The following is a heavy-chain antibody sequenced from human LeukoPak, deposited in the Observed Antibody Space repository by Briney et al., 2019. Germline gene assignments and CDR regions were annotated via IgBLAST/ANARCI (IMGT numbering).Heavy chain of an antibody. J-gene: IGHJ3*02. CDR2: IYWNDDK. Sequence: SGPTLVNPTQTLPLTCPFSGFSLSTSGVGVGWIRQPPGKALEWLALIYWNDDKRYSPSLKSRLTITTDTSTNQVVLTMTNMDPVDTATYYCAHSPPKGLAEDAFDIWGQGTMVTVSS. CDR1: GFSLSTSGVG. D-gene: IGHD3-16*01. CDR3: AHSPPKGLAEDAFDI. V-gene: IGHV2-5*01.